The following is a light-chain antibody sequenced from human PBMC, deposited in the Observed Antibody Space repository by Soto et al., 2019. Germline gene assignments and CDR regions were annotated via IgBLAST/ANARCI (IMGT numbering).Light chain of an antibody. CDR2: DTS. Sequence: EIVLTQSPATLSLSPGERATLSCRASQSVSNYLTWYQQKPGQAPRLLMHDTSNRAPGIPARFSGSGSGTDLTLTINSLEPEDFAVYFCQQRSKFLWTFGQGTKVEI. J-gene: IGKJ1*01. CDR3: QQRSKFLWT. V-gene: IGKV3-11*01. CDR1: QSVSNY.